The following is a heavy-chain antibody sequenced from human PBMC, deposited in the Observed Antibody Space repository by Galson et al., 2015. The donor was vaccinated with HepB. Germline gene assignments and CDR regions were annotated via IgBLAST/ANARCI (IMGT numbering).Heavy chain of an antibody. CDR1: GFTFSSYE. D-gene: IGHD6-19*01. Sequence: SLRLSCAASGFTFSSYEMNWVRQAPGKGLEWVSYISSSGSTIFYRDSVKGRFTISRDNAKNSLYLHMNSLRAEDTAVYYGARVGEIAVAGSFDYWGQGTLVTVSS. CDR2: ISSSGSTI. V-gene: IGHV3-48*03. CDR3: ARVGEIAVAGSFDY. J-gene: IGHJ4*02.